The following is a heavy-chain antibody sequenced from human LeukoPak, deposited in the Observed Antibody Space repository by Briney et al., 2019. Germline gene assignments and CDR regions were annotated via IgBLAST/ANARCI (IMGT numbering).Heavy chain of an antibody. CDR1: GGAISSYY. Sequence: PSETLSLTCTVSGGAISSYYWSWIRQPPGKGLEWIGYIYYSGSTNYNPSLKSRVTISVDTSKNQFSLKLSSVTAADTAVYYCARALYYDFWSGYWAGYYMDVWGKGTTVTVSS. J-gene: IGHJ6*03. D-gene: IGHD3-3*01. CDR2: IYYSGST. CDR3: ARALYYDFWSGYWAGYYMDV. V-gene: IGHV4-59*01.